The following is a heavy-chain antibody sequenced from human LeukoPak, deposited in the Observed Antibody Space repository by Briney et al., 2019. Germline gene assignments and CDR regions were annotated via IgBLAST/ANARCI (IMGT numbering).Heavy chain of an antibody. V-gene: IGHV1-69*04. CDR1: GGTFSSYA. Sequence: SVKVSCKASGGTFSSYAISWVRQAPGQGLEWMGRIIPILGIANYAQKFQGRVTITADESTSTAYMELSSLRSEDTAVYYCARDLVVVTANRYYFDYWGQGTLVTVSS. D-gene: IGHD2-21*02. CDR2: IIPILGIA. J-gene: IGHJ4*02. CDR3: ARDLVVVTANRYYFDY.